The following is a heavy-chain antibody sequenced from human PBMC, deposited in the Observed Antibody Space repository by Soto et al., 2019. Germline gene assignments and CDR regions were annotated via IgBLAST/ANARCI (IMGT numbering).Heavy chain of an antibody. J-gene: IGHJ6*02. Sequence: GESLNLSCQGSEYSFTSYWIAWVLHMPGKGLEWMGSIYPGDSDTRYSPSFQGQVTISADKSISTAYLQWSSLKASDTAMYYCARRGADIVLVADYYGMDVWGQGPTVTVSS. V-gene: IGHV5-51*01. CDR1: EYSFTSYW. CDR3: ARRGADIVLVADYYGMDV. D-gene: IGHD2-2*01. CDR2: IYPGDSDT.